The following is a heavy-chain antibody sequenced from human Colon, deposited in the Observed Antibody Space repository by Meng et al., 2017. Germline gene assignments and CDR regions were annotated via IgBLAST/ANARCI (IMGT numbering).Heavy chain of an antibody. V-gene: IGHV3-74*01. J-gene: IGHJ3*02. D-gene: IGHD3-22*01. Sequence: GGLLRLSCEAADFTFTTSGMHWFPQVPGKGLVWVSRITSDGKDTYYADSVKGRFTVSRDNAKNTLYLQMNSLRVEDTAVYYCARDGHYDSSNYWVGFTFDIWGQGTMVTVSS. CDR1: DFTFTTSG. CDR3: ARDGHYDSSNYWVGFTFDI. CDR2: ITSDGKDT.